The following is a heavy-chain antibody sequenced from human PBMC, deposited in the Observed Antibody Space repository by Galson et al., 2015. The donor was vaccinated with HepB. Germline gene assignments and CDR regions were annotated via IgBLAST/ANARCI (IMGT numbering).Heavy chain of an antibody. D-gene: IGHD5-24*01. V-gene: IGHV3-23*01. CDR2: ISGSGGAT. CDR3: AKGDGYNSMDYFDY. J-gene: IGHJ4*02. CDR1: GFTFTSYA. Sequence: LRLSCAASGFTFTSYAMSWVRQAPGKGLEWVSGISGSGGATFYADSVKGRFTISRDNSKNTLYLQMNSLRAEDTAVYYCAKGDGYNSMDYFDYWGQGTLVTVSS.